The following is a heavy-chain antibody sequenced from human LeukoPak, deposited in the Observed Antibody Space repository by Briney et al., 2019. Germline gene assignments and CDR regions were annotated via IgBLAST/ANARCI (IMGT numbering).Heavy chain of an antibody. V-gene: IGHV4-59*02. CDR3: ARGSAY. Sequence: SETLSLTCTVSGGSVSGYYWSWIRQPPGKGLEWIGYIYYSGSTNYNPSLKSRVTILVDTSKNQFSLKLSSVTAADTAVYYCARGSAYWGQGTLVTVFS. J-gene: IGHJ4*02. CDR2: IYYSGST. CDR1: GGSVSGYY. D-gene: IGHD3-3*01.